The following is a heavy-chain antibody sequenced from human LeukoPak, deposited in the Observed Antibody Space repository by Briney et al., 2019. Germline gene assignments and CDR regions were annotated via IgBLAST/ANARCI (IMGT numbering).Heavy chain of an antibody. CDR3: ASISIAARWCDRRPFDI. J-gene: IGHJ3*02. CDR2: INPNSGGT. D-gene: IGHD6-6*01. Sequence: ASVKVSCKASGYTFTGYYMHWVRQAPGQGLEWMGWINPNSGGTNYAQKFQGRVTMTRDTSISTAYMELSRLRSDDTAVYYCASISIAARWCDRRPFDIWGQGTMVTVSS. V-gene: IGHV1-2*02. CDR1: GYTFTGYY.